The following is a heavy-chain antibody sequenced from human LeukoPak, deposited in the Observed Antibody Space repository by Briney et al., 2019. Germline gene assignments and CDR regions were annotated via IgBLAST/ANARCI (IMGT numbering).Heavy chain of an antibody. CDR2: IYHSGST. D-gene: IGHD5-12*01. CDR1: GGSISSGGYS. J-gene: IGHJ3*02. Sequence: SQTLSLTCAVSGGSISSGGYSWSWIRQPPGKGLEWIGYIYHSGSTYYNPSLKSRVTISVDRSKNQFSLKLSSVTAADTAVYYCASGGDGYNLDAFDIWGQGTTVTVSS. CDR3: ASGGDGYNLDAFDI. V-gene: IGHV4-30-2*01.